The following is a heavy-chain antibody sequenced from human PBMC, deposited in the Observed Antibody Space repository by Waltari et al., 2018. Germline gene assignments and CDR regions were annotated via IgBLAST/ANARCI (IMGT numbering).Heavy chain of an antibody. CDR1: GVSIKSSSYY. Sequence: QVQLQESGPGLVTPSETLSLTCTVSGVSIKSSSYYWGWIRQPPGKGLEWIGNIYDTCSTDYNSSLKSRVTMSVDTSKNQFALRLNSVTAADTAVYYCARHVRHTALDYWGQGTLVTVSS. V-gene: IGHV4-39*07. J-gene: IGHJ4*02. D-gene: IGHD5-18*01. CDR2: IYDTCST. CDR3: ARHVRHTALDY.